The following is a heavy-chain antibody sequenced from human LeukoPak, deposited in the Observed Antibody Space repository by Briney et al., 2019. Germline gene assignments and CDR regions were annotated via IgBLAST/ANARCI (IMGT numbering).Heavy chain of an antibody. D-gene: IGHD3-10*01. V-gene: IGHV4-39*07. CDR2: IYYSGST. Sequence: SETLSLTCTVSGGSISSSSYYWGWIRQPPGKGLEWIGSIYYSGSTYYNPSLKSRVTISVDTSKNQFSLKLSSVTAADTAVYYCARPDYYGSGSYYSAFDIWGQGTMVTVSS. CDR3: ARPDYYGSGSYYSAFDI. CDR1: GGSISSSSYY. J-gene: IGHJ3*02.